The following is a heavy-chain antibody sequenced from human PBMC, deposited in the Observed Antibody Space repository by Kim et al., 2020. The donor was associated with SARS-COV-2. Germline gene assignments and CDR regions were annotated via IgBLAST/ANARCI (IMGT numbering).Heavy chain of an antibody. CDR3: ARRAADFFDF. Sequence: GTPSCGPSLKSRVTICVDTSRKQFSLKLDSVTAADTAVYYCARRAADFFDFWGQGVLVTVSS. V-gene: IGHV4-39*01. CDR2: GTP. J-gene: IGHJ4*02.